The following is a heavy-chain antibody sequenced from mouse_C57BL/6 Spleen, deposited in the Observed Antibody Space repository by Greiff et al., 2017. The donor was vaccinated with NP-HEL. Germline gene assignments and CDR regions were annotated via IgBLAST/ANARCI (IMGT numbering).Heavy chain of an antibody. CDR3: TNGNYSYYFDY. J-gene: IGHJ2*01. V-gene: IGHV14-1*01. CDR2: IDPEDGDT. CDR1: GFNIKDYY. Sequence: EVQLQQSGAELVRPGASVKLSCTASGFNIKDYYMHWVKQRPEQGLEWIGRIDPEDGDTEYAPKFQGKATMTADTSSNTAYLQLSSLTSEDTAVYYCTNGNYSYYFDYWGQSTTLTVSS. D-gene: IGHD2-1*01.